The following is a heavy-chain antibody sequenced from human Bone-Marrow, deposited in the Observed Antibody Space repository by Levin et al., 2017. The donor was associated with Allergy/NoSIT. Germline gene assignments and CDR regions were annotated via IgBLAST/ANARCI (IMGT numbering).Heavy chain of an antibody. Sequence: GESLKISCAASGFTFSSYGMHWVRQAPGKGLEWVAVIWYDGSNKYYADSVKGRFTISRDNSKNTLYLQMNSLRAEDTAVYYCARDGVTMVRGVIPNYYDDDGMDVWGQGTTVTVSS. J-gene: IGHJ6*02. V-gene: IGHV3-33*01. CDR1: GFTFSSYG. D-gene: IGHD3-10*01. CDR3: ARDGVTMVRGVIPNYYDDDGMDV. CDR2: IWYDGSNK.